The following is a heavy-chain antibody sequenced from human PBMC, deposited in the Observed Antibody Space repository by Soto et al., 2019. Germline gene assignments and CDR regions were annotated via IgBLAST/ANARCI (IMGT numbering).Heavy chain of an antibody. CDR3: ARDPGDCSGGSCYRDYYYGMDV. CDR2: ISSSSSYT. J-gene: IGHJ6*02. CDR1: GFTFSDCY. D-gene: IGHD2-15*01. V-gene: IGHV3-11*05. Sequence: QVQLVESGGGLVKPGGSLRLSCAASGFTFSDCYMSWIRQAPGKGLEWVSYISSSSSYTNYADSVKGRFTISRDNAKNSLYLQMNSLRAEDTAVYYCARDPGDCSGGSCYRDYYYGMDVWGQGTTVTVSS.